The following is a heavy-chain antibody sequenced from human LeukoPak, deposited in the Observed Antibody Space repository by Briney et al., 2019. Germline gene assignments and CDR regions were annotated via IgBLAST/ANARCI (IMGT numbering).Heavy chain of an antibody. CDR2: IKQDGSEK. V-gene: IGHV3-7*01. D-gene: IGHD2-2*01. J-gene: IGHJ1*01. CDR3: ARDCSSTSCHLGIQH. Sequence: GGSLRLSCAASGFTFSSYWMSWVRQAPAKGLEWVANIKQDGSEKYYVDSVKGRFTISRDNAKNSLYLQMNSLRAEDTAVYYCARDCSSTSCHLGIQHWGQGTLVTVSS. CDR1: GFTFSSYW.